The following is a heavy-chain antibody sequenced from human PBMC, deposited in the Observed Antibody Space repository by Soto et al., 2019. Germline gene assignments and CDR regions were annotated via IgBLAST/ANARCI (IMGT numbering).Heavy chain of an antibody. CDR3: ARSLATGEYNWFDP. CDR1: GYSFTIYW. D-gene: IGHD3-10*01. CDR2: IDPSDSYT. Sequence: PGESRKISCNGSGYSFTIYWISWVRQMPGKGLEWMGRIDPSDSYTNYSPSFQGHVTISADKSISTAYLQWSSLKASDTAMYYCARSLATGEYNWFDPWGQGTLVTVSS. J-gene: IGHJ5*02. V-gene: IGHV5-10-1*01.